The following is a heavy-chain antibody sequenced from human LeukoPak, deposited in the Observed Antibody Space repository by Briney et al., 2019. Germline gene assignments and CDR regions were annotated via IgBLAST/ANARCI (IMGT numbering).Heavy chain of an antibody. V-gene: IGHV4-59*12. CDR2: IYYSGST. CDR1: GGSISSYY. J-gene: IGHJ4*02. D-gene: IGHD6-13*01. CDR3: ARVPRYSSSWYRPYYFDY. Sequence: SETLSLTCTVSGGSISSYYWSWIRQPPGKGLEWIGYIYYSGSTNYNPSLKSRVTISVDTSKNQFSLKLSSVTAADTAVYYCARVPRYSSSWYRPYYFDYWGQETLVTVSS.